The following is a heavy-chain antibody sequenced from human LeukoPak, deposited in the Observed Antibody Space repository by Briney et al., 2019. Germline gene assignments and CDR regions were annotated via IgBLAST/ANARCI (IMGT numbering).Heavy chain of an antibody. CDR2: IYYSGTT. CDR1: GGSISYYY. CDR3: AREDPQTTVPEGMDV. D-gene: IGHD4-17*01. Sequence: SETLSLTCTVAGGSISYYYWSWIRQSPGKGLEWIGYIYYSGTTNYNPSLKSRVTISVDTSKNQFPLQLRSVTAADTAVYYCAREDPQTTVPEGMDVWGQGTTVTVSS. V-gene: IGHV4-59*01. J-gene: IGHJ6*02.